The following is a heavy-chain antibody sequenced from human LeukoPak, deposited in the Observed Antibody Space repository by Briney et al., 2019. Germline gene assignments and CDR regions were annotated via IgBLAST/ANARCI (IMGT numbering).Heavy chain of an antibody. CDR2: IYPSYSDT. V-gene: IGHV5-51*01. Sequence: GESLNISFQISGYIFTTYWIAWVRPMPGKGLEWMGVIYPSYSDTKYSPSFQGKVAFSVDKSISTAYLQWNSLKASDTAIYYCARRPAFYFDYWGQGTLVTVSS. J-gene: IGHJ4*02. CDR1: GYIFTTYW. D-gene: IGHD6-6*01. CDR3: ARRPAFYFDY.